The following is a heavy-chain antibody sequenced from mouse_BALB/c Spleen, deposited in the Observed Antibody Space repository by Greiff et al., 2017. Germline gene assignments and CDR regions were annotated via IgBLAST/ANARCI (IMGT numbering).Heavy chain of an antibody. J-gene: IGHJ4*01. CDR3: ARGGFYRYDVGGRAMDY. CDR1: GFSLTSYG. CDR2: IWAGGST. D-gene: IGHD2-14*01. Sequence: VQLQESGPGLVAPSQSLSITCTVSGFSLTSYGVHWVRQPPGKGLEWLGVIWAGGSTNYNSALMSRLSISKDNSKSQVFLKMNSLQTDDTAMYYCARGGFYRYDVGGRAMDYWGQGTSVTVSS. V-gene: IGHV2-9*02.